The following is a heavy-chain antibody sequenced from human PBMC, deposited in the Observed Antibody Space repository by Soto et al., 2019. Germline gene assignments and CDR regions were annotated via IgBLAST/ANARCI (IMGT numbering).Heavy chain of an antibody. CDR1: GFTFISYW. V-gene: IGHV3-74*01. CDR2: IKTDGSIT. CDR3: AKDMNSVPEY. J-gene: IGHJ4*02. D-gene: IGHD1-7*01. Sequence: PWGSLRLSCAASGFTFISYWIYWVRQAPGKGLVWVSRIKTDGSITSYADSVKGRFTVSRDNARDMLYLQMNSLRAEDTAVYYCAKDMNSVPEYWGQGTLVTVSS.